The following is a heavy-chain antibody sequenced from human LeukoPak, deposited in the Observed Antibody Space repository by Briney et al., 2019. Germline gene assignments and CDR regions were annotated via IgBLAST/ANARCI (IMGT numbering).Heavy chain of an antibody. CDR1: GFTFSSYV. J-gene: IGHJ4*02. V-gene: IGHV3-30*04. Sequence: GGSLRLSCAASGFTFSSYVMHWVRQAPGKGLEWVAIISYDGSNEYYADSVKGRFTISRDNSKNTLYLQMNSLRAEDMAVYYCASWTTAYEYWGQGALVTVSS. CDR2: ISYDGSNE. CDR3: ASWTTAYEY. D-gene: IGHD4-17*01.